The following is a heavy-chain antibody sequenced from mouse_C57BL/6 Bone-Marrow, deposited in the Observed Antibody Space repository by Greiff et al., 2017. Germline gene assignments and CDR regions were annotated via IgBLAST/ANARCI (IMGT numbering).Heavy chain of an antibody. CDR2: ISSGGDYI. CDR3: TRVSYYYGSSAWFAY. CDR1: GFTFSSYA. J-gene: IGHJ3*01. Sequence: EVQLVESGEGLVKPGGSLKLSCAASGFTFSSYAMSWVRQTPEKRLEWVAYISSGGDYIYYADTVKGRFTISRDNARNTLYLQMSSLKSEDTAMYYCTRVSYYYGSSAWFAYWGQGTLVTVSA. V-gene: IGHV5-9-1*02. D-gene: IGHD1-1*01.